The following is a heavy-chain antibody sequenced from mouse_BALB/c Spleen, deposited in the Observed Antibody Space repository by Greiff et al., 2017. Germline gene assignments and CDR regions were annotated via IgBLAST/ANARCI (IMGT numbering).Heavy chain of an antibody. D-gene: IGHD2-3*01. V-gene: IGHV5-12-2*01. CDR1: GFTFSSYT. CDR3: ARHGGYYEEDAMDY. CDR2: ISNGGGST. J-gene: IGHJ4*01. Sequence: DVHLVESGGGLVQPGGSLKLSCAASGFTFSSYTMSWVRQTPEKRLEWVAYISNGGGSTYYPDTVKGRFTISRDNAKNTLYLQMSSLKSEDTAMYYCARHGGYYEEDAMDYWGQGTSVTVSS.